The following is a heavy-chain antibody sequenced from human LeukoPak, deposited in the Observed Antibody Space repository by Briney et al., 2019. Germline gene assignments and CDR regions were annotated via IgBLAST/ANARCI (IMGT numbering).Heavy chain of an antibody. CDR3: ARHPFSSGWYYYYYYMDV. Sequence: ASVKVSCKASGYTFTSYAMNWVRQAPGQGLEWMGWINTNTGNPTYAQGFTGRFVFSLDTSVSTAYLQISSLKAEDTAVYYCARHPFSSGWYYYYYYMDVWGKGTTVTVSS. D-gene: IGHD6-19*01. CDR1: GYTFTSYA. J-gene: IGHJ6*03. CDR2: INTNTGNP. V-gene: IGHV7-4-1*02.